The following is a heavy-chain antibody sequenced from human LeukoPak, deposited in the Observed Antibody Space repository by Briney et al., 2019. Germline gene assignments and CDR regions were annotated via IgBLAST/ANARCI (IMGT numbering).Heavy chain of an antibody. CDR2: ISAYNGNT. D-gene: IGHD3-3*01. CDR3: ARSPERYDFWSGYYYCYYYYMDV. CDR1: GYTFTSYG. V-gene: IGHV1-18*01. Sequence: ASVKVSCKASGYTFTSYGISWVRQAPGQGLEWMGWISAYNGNTNYAQKLQGRVTITADKSTSTAYMELSSLRSEDTAVYYCARSPERYDFWSGYYYCYYYYMDVWGKGTTVTVSS. J-gene: IGHJ6*03.